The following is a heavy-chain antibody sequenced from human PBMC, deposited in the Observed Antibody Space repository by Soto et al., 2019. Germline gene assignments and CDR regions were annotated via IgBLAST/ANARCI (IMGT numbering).Heavy chain of an antibody. V-gene: IGHV1-2*02. CDR2: INPNSGGT. D-gene: IGHD3-16*02. CDR1: GYTFTGYY. J-gene: IGHJ4*02. CDR3: ARNRRMITFGGVIVLGY. Sequence: KVSCKASGYTFTGYYMHWVRQAPGQGLEWMGWINPNSGGTNYAQKFQGRVTMTRDTSISTAYMELSRLRSDDTAVYYCARNRRMITFGGVIVLGYWGQGTLVTVSS.